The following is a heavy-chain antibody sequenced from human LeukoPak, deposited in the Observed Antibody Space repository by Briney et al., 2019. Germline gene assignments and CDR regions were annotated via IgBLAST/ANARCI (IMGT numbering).Heavy chain of an antibody. D-gene: IGHD4-23*01. CDR1: GFTFSSYN. J-gene: IGHJ6*02. V-gene: IGHV3-48*02. CDR2: ISSSSSTT. CDR3: ARASGGGNSYYYYAMDV. Sequence: GGSLRLSCAASGFTFSSYNMNWVRQAPGKGLEWLSYISSSSSTTCYADSVQGRFTIFRDNARNSLFLQMNSLRDEDTAIYYCARASGGGNSYYYYAMDVWGQGTTVTVSS.